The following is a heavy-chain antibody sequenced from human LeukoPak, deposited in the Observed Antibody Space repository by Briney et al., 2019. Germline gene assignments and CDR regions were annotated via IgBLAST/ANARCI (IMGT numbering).Heavy chain of an antibody. J-gene: IGHJ4*02. CDR3: ARGDDFSGDH. Sequence: GGSLRLSCAVSGFTFSSFWMSWVRQAPGRGLEWVANIHPEGNEKYHVESVKGRFTISRDNTKDLLFLQMNGLRVEDTAVYYCARGDDFSGDHWGQGTLVTVSS. V-gene: IGHV3-7*04. D-gene: IGHD1-1*01. CDR1: GFTFSSFW. CDR2: IHPEGNEK.